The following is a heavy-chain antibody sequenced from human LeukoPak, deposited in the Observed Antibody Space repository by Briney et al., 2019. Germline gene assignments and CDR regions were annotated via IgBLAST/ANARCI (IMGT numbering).Heavy chain of an antibody. Sequence: GSLRLSCAASGFTFSRFGMHWVRQAPGKGLEWVAVISYDGSTKYYADSVKGRFTISRDNSKNTLYLQMNSLTVHDTAVYYCATSLRPGGGNSFLLDYWGQGILVTVSS. V-gene: IGHV3-30*03. CDR3: ATSLRPGGGNSFLLDY. D-gene: IGHD4-23*01. J-gene: IGHJ4*02. CDR2: ISYDGSTK. CDR1: GFTFSRFG.